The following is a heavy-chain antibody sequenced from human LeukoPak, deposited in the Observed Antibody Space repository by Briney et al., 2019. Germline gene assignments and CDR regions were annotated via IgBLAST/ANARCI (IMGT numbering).Heavy chain of an antibody. Sequence: GGSLRLSCAASGFTFSNYWIHWVRQAPGKGLEWVGRIASKTDGGTTDYAAPVKGRFTISRDDSKNTLFLQMNSLKTEDTAVYYCTTGIRGDCGQGTLVTVSS. V-gene: IGHV3-15*04. J-gene: IGHJ4*02. CDR2: IASKTDGGTT. CDR3: TTGIRGD. CDR1: GFTFSNYW.